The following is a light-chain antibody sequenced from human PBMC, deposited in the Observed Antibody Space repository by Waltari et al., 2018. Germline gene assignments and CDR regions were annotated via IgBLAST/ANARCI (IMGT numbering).Light chain of an antibody. CDR1: QSVRSSY. J-gene: IGKJ1*01. CDR2: GAS. V-gene: IGKV3-20*01. CDR3: QQYGSSPGT. Sequence: EIVLTQSPGTLSLSPGERATLSCRASQSVRSSYLAWYQQKPGQAPRLLIYGASSGATGIPDRFSGSGSGTDFTLTISRLEPEDFAVYYCQQYGSSPGTFGQGTKVEIK.